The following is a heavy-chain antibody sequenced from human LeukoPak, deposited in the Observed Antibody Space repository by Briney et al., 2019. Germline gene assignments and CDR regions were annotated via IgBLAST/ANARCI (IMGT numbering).Heavy chain of an antibody. V-gene: IGHV3-74*01. CDR3: ARDGGRGTYDY. CDR2: INTDGSAT. D-gene: IGHD1-26*01. J-gene: IGHJ4*02. CDR1: GLTFSSYW. Sequence: PGGSLRLSCAASGLTFSSYWMHWVRQAPGKGLVWVSRINTDGSATNYADAVKGRFTISRDNAKNTLYLQMNSLRVDDTAAYFCARDGGRGTYDYWGQETLVTVSS.